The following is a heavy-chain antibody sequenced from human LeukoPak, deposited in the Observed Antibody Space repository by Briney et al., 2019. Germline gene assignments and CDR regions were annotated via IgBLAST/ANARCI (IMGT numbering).Heavy chain of an antibody. CDR1: GGTFRSNA. CDR2: IIPIFGTA. CDR3: ARALPQLRSSGYSLVFDY. D-gene: IGHD3-22*01. V-gene: IGHV1-69*13. J-gene: IGHJ4*02. Sequence: SVKVSCKASGGTFRSNAISWVRQAPGQGLEWMGGIIPIFGTANYAQKFQGRVTITADESTSTAYMELSSLRSEDTAVYYCARALPQLRSSGYSLVFDYWGQGTLVTVSS.